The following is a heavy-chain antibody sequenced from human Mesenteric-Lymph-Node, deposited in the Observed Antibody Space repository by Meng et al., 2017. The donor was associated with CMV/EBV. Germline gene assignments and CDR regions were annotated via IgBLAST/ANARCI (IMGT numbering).Heavy chain of an antibody. Sequence: SETLSLTCAISGDSVSSNSGAWNWIRQSPSRGLEWLGRTYYRSKWYNDYAVSVKSRITINPDTSKNQFSLQLNSVTPEDTAVYYCARAEYDKGPRWFDPWGQGTLVTVSS. V-gene: IGHV6-1*01. J-gene: IGHJ5*02. CDR2: TYYRSKWYN. CDR3: ARAEYDKGPRWFDP. D-gene: IGHD3-22*01. CDR1: GDSVSSNSGA.